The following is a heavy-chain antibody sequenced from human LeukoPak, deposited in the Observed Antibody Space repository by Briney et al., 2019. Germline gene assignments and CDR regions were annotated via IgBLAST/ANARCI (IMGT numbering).Heavy chain of an antibody. CDR1: GGSFSDYY. V-gene: IGHV4-34*01. CDR2: INHSGST. D-gene: IGHD2-2*01. J-gene: IGHJ4*02. CDR3: ARGLYQLLWSYYFDY. Sequence: PSETLSLTCAVYGGSFSDYYWSWIRQPPGKGLEWIGEINHSGSTNYNPSLKSRVTISVDTSKNQFSLRLSSVTAADTAVYYCARGLYQLLWSYYFDYWGQGTLVTVSS.